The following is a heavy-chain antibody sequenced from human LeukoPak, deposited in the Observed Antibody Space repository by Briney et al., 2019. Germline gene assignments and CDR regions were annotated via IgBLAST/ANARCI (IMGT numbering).Heavy chain of an antibody. J-gene: IGHJ6*03. Sequence: HTGGSLRLSCAASGFTFSSYAMSWVRQAPGKGLEWVSAISGSGGSTYYADSVKGRFTISRDNSKNTLYLQMNSLRAEDTAVYYCAKGHGDYVNYYYYYMDVWGKGTTVTVSS. CDR2: ISGSGGST. V-gene: IGHV3-23*01. CDR1: GFTFSSYA. CDR3: AKGHGDYVNYYYYYMDV. D-gene: IGHD4-17*01.